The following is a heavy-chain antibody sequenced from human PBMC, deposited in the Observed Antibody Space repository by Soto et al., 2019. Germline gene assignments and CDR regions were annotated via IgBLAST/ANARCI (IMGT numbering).Heavy chain of an antibody. CDR2: IFDTGRA. V-gene: IGHV4-31*02. Sequence: QVQLQESGPGLVKPSQTLSLTGYVSGGSITSGGYSWTWIRHQPGKALQWIGYIFDTGRAYYNPSLTTPLTISVDTRKNLFALELTSVTAPDTAVYYCSRGSGYFRNFDSWGQGTLVSVSS. CDR3: SRGSGYFRNFDS. J-gene: IGHJ4*02. CDR1: GGSITSGGYS. D-gene: IGHD3-3*01.